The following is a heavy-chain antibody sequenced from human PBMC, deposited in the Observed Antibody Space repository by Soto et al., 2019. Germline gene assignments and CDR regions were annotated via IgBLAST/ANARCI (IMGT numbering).Heavy chain of an antibody. CDR1: GGSFSGYY. D-gene: IGHD3-3*01. CDR2: INHSGST. V-gene: IGHV4-34*01. CDR3: ARIPTYYDFWSGYSHWFDP. J-gene: IGHJ5*02. Sequence: QVQLQQWGAGLLKPSETLSLTCAVYGGSFSGYYWSWIRQPPGKGLEWIGEINHSGSTNYNPSLKSRVTISVDTSKNQFSLKLSSVTAADTAVYCCARIPTYYDFWSGYSHWFDPWGQGTLVTVSS.